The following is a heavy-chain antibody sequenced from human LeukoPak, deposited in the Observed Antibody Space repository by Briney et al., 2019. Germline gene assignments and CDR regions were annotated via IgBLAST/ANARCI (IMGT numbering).Heavy chain of an antibody. D-gene: IGHD3-10*01. CDR1: GYSFTSYW. J-gene: IGHJ3*02. CDR3: ATHTYYYGSGSYGPHDAFDI. CDR2: IYPGGSDT. Sequence: GESLKISCKGSGYSFTSYWIGWVRQMPGKGLEWMGIIYPGGSDTRYSPSFQGQVTISADKSISTAYLQWSSLKASDTAMYYCATHTYYYGSGSYGPHDAFDIWGQGTMVTVSS. V-gene: IGHV5-51*01.